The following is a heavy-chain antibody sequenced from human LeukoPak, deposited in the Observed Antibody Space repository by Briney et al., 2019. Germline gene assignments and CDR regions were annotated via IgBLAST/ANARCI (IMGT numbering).Heavy chain of an antibody. J-gene: IGHJ5*02. CDR3: ARQTIVVVEGGWCDP. D-gene: IGHD2-2*01. CDR2: NYYSEST. Sequence: SETLSLTCTVSGGSISSSSYYWGWLPPPQGKGLVWIRSNYYSESTHYNPSLKSGVTISVDTSKNPFSLRLNSVTAADTAVYYCARQTIVVVEGGWCDPGGQGTLVTVSA. V-gene: IGHV4-39*01. CDR1: GGSISSSSYY.